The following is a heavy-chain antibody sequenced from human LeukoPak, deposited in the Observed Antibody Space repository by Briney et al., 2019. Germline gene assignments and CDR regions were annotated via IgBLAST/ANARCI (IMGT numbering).Heavy chain of an antibody. V-gene: IGHV4-59*01. CDR1: GGSISSYY. Sequence: PSETLSLTCTVSGGSISSYYWSWIRQPPGKGLEWIGYIYYSGSTNYNPSLKSRVTISVDTSKNQFSLKLSSVTAADTAVYYCARDYYGSGAPGAGYYYMDVWGEGTTVTISS. J-gene: IGHJ6*03. D-gene: IGHD3-10*01. CDR2: IYYSGST. CDR3: ARDYYGSGAPGAGYYYMDV.